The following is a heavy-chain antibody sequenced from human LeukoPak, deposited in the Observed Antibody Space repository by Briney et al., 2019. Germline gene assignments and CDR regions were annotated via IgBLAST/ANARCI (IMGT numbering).Heavy chain of an antibody. V-gene: IGHV3-48*01. D-gene: IGHD2-15*01. CDR1: GFTFSSYS. J-gene: IGHJ4*02. CDR3: ARGDCSGGSCYRDYFDY. Sequence: GGSLRLSCAASGFTFSSYSMNWVRQAPGKGLEWVSYISSSSSTIYYADSVKGRFTISRDNAKNSLYLQMNSLRAEDTAVYYCARGDCSGGSCYRDYFDYWGQGTLVTVSS. CDR2: ISSSSSTI.